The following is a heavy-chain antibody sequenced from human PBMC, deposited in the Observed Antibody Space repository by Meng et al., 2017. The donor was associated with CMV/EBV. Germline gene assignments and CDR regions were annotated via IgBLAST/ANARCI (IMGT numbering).Heavy chain of an antibody. V-gene: IGHV3-21*01. CDR1: GFTFSSYS. J-gene: IGHJ4*02. CDR3: ARGNDFWSGPDDY. CDR2: ISSSSSYI. D-gene: IGHD3-3*01. Sequence: GGSLRLSCAASGFTFSSYSMNWVRQAPGKGLEWVSSISSSSSYIYYADSVKGRFTISRDNAKNSLYLQMNSLRAEDTAVYYCARGNDFWSGPDDYWGQETLVTVSS.